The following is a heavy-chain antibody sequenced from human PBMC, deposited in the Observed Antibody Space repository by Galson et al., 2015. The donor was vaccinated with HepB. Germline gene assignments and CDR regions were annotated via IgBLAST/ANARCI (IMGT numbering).Heavy chain of an antibody. D-gene: IGHD6-19*01. CDR2: ISSRSSDT. CDR3: AGRDSGPGDYYYGLDV. CDR1: GFTFSNYY. V-gene: IGHV3-11*03. J-gene: IGHJ6*02. Sequence: SLRLSCAASGFTFSNYYMAWIRQPPGKGLEWVSYISSRSSDTNDADPVKGRFTISRDNAKNSLDLQMNSLRVEDTAVYYCAGRDSGPGDYYYGLDVWGQGTTVTVSS.